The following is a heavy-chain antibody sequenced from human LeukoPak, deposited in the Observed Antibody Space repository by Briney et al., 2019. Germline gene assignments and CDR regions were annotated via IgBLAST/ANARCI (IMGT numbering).Heavy chain of an antibody. CDR3: ARDKQHSYGRYFDH. CDR2: MQSTGNS. J-gene: IGHJ4*02. V-gene: IGHV4-59*01. Sequence: PSETLSLTRTVSGGSISTYHWNWIRKSPEKGLEWIGYMQSTGNSNYNPSLKSRVTMSVDMSRNQIVLNLSSVTPADTAVYFCARDKQHSYGRYFDHWGQGILVTVSS. CDR1: GGSISTYH. D-gene: IGHD5-18*01.